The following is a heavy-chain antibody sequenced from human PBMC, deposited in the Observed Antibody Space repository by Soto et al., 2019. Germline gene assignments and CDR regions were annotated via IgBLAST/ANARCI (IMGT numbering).Heavy chain of an antibody. CDR2: IYYSGST. CDR1: GGSMSSYY. Sequence: SETLSLTCTVSGGSMSSYYWSWIRQPPGKGLEWIGYIYYSGSTNYNPSLKSRVAISLDTSKNQFSLMLSSVTAADTAVYYCARGEWLATIKPYFAYWGQGTLVTVSS. V-gene: IGHV4-59*01. D-gene: IGHD5-12*01. J-gene: IGHJ4*02. CDR3: ARGEWLATIKPYFAY.